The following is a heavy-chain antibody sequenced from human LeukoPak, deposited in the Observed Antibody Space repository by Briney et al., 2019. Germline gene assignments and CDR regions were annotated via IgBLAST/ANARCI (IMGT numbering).Heavy chain of an antibody. CDR3: ARDRGFGKSLYYYYGMDV. Sequence: GGSLRLSCVASEFTFSNYEMNWVRQARGKGLEWVSYISSSGTTIYDADGVKGRVTISRDNAKNSLYLQMNSLRADDTAVYYCARDRGFGKSLYYYYGMDVWGQGTTVTVSS. CDR2: ISSSGTTI. J-gene: IGHJ6*02. CDR1: EFTFSNYE. D-gene: IGHD3-10*01. V-gene: IGHV3-48*03.